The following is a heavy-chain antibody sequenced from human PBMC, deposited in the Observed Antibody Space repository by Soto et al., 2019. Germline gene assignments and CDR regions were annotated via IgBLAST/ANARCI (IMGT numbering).Heavy chain of an antibody. CDR3: ARASYFSDSFGYFLDS. CDR1: GGSFSGYH. Sequence: SETLSLSCAVYGGSFSGYHWSWIRQPPGKGREWIGEINHSGSTNYNPSLKSRVTISVDTSKNQCSLKLSSVTAADTAVYYRARASYFSDSFGYFLDSWGQGTLVTVSS. J-gene: IGHJ4*02. CDR2: INHSGST. V-gene: IGHV4-34*01. D-gene: IGHD3-22*01.